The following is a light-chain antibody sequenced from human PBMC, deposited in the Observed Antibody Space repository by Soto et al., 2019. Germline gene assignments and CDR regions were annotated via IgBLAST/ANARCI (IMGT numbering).Light chain of an antibody. CDR3: QQYHSYSPLT. CDR2: DVS. J-gene: IGKJ4*01. V-gene: IGKV1-5*01. Sequence: DIQMTQSPSSLSASVGDRVTITCRASQSISIWLAWYQQKPGKAPKLLIFDVSTLESGVPSRFSGSRSGTEFTLTISSLQPGDFATYFCQQYHSYSPLTLGGGTKVDIK. CDR1: QSISIW.